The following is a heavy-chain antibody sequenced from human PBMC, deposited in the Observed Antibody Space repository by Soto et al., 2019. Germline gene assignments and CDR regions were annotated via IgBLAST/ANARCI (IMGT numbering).Heavy chain of an antibody. CDR2: IFYSGSS. CDR1: GGSVTGGGYY. CDR3: ACSPYYCYMDV. Sequence: QVQLQESGPGLVKPSQTLSLTCTVSGGSVTGGGYYWSCIRQHPGKGLEWIGCIFYSGSSYYNPSLKSRVTISVDTSKNQCSLRLSSVTAADTAVYYCACSPYYCYMDVWGKGTTVTVSS. V-gene: IGHV4-31*03. J-gene: IGHJ6*03. D-gene: IGHD3-10*02.